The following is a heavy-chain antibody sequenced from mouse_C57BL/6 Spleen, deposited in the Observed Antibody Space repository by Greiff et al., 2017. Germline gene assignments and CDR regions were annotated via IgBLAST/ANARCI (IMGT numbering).Heavy chain of an antibody. D-gene: IGHD2-1*01. J-gene: IGHJ1*03. V-gene: IGHV1-47*01. CDR3: ARGPSDGNYVGYFDV. CDR2: FHPYNDDT. CDR1: GYTFTTYP. Sequence: QVQLKQSGAELVKPGASVKMSCKASGYTFTTYPIEWMKQTHGKSLEWIGNFHPYNDDTKYNEKFKGKATLTVEKSSSTVYLELSRLPSDDSSVYYGARGPSDGNYVGYFDVWGTGTTVTVSS.